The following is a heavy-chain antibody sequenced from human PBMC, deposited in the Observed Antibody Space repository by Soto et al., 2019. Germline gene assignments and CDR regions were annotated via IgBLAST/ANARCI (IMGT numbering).Heavy chain of an antibody. CDR1: GFTFDDYG. CDR3: ARAPPGGYSGYDSAFDI. J-gene: IGHJ3*02. D-gene: IGHD5-12*01. V-gene: IGHV3-20*04. Sequence: GGSLRLSCAASGFTFDDYGMSWVRQAPGKGLEWVSGINWNGGSTGYADSVKGRFTISRDNAKNSLYLQMNSLRAEDTALYYCARAPPGGYSGYDSAFDIWSQGTMVTVSS. CDR2: INWNGGST.